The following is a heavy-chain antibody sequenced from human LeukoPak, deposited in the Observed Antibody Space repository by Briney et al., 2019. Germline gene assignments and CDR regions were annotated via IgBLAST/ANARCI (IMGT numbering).Heavy chain of an antibody. CDR1: GFTFSSYS. J-gene: IGHJ4*02. D-gene: IGHD3-22*01. CDR2: ISSSSSYI. V-gene: IGHV3-21*01. Sequence: GGSLRLPCAASGFTFSSYSMNWVRQAPGKGLEWVSSISSSSSYIYYADSVKGRFTISRDNAKNSLYLQMNSLRAEDTAVYYCARDIYYYDSSGYSCYFDYWGQGTLVTVSS. CDR3: ARDIYYYDSSGYSCYFDY.